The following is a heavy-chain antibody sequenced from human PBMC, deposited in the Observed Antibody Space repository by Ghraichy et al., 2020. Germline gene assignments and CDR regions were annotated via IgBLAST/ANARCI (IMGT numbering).Heavy chain of an antibody. D-gene: IGHD5-18*01. CDR1: GFTFSSYA. CDR3: AKGSFVDTAMVMDAFDI. CDR2: ISGSGGST. V-gene: IGHV3-23*01. J-gene: IGHJ3*02. Sequence: GGSLRLSCAASGFTFSSYAMSWVRQAPGKGLEWVSAISGSGGSTYYADSVKGRFTISRDNSKNSLYLQMNSLRAEDTAVYYCAKGSFVDTAMVMDAFDIWGQGTMVTVSS.